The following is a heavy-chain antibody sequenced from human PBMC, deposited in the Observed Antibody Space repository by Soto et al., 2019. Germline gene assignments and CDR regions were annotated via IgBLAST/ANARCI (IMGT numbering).Heavy chain of an antibody. CDR1: GFTFSSYA. V-gene: IGHV3-23*01. D-gene: IGHD3-9*01. CDR3: AKDPYYDILTGYWAGDNAFDI. J-gene: IGHJ3*02. CDR2: ISGSGGST. Sequence: GGSLRLSCAASGFTFSSYAMSWVRQAPGKGLEWVSAISGSGGSTYYADSVKGRFTISRDNSKNTLYLQMNSLRAEDTAVHYCAKDPYYDILTGYWAGDNAFDIWGQGTMVTVSS.